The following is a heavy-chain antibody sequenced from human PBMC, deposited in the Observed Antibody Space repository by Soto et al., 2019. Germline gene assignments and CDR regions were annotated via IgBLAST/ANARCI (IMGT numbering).Heavy chain of an antibody. Sequence: GGSLRLSCVASGFTFRTYDMHWVRQPTGKGLEWISTIDTAGHTYYLGSVKGRFTVSRENAENSLYLQMSSLGAGDTAVYYCARERYYGLGSYSYYYGMDVWGQGTPVTVSS. V-gene: IGHV3-13*01. CDR2: IDTAGHT. D-gene: IGHD3-10*01. CDR3: ARERYYGLGSYSYYYGMDV. CDR1: GFTFRTYD. J-gene: IGHJ6*02.